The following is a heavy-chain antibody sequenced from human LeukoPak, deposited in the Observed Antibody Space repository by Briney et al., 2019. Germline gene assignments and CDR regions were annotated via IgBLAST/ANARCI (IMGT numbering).Heavy chain of an antibody. V-gene: IGHV4-34*01. J-gene: IGHJ4*02. CDR1: GGSFSGYY. CDR3: ARGGTMVRGVIPRDY. CDR2: TNHSGST. Sequence: SETLSLTCAVYGGSFSGYYWSWIRQPPGKGLEWIRETNHSGSTNYNPSLKSRVTISVDTSKNQFSLKLSSVTAADTAVYYCARGGTMVRGVIPRDYWGQGTLVTVSS. D-gene: IGHD3-10*01.